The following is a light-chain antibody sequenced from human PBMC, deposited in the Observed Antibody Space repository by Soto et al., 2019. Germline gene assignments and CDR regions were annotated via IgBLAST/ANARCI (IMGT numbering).Light chain of an antibody. V-gene: IGKV3-15*01. CDR3: QQYNNWPHI. CDR1: QSVSSN. CDR2: GAS. J-gene: IGKJ2*01. Sequence: EIVMTQSPATLSVSPGERATLSCRASQSVSSNLAWYQQKPGQAPRLLIYGASTRATGIPARFSGSGSGTEFTLTISSLQSEDFAVYYGQQYNNWPHIFGQGTKLEIK.